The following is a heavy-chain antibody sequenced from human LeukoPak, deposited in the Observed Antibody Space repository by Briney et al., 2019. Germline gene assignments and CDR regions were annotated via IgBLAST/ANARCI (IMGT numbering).Heavy chain of an antibody. CDR1: GFTFSSYG. D-gene: IGHD2-2*01. J-gene: IGHJ4*02. CDR2: ISYDGSNK. Sequence: PGGSLRLSCAASGFTFSSYGMHWVRQAPGKGLEWVAIISYDGSNKYYADSVKGRFTISRDNSKNTLYLQMNSLRAEDTAVYYCAEDLVRGVYCSSTSCYVNYFDYWGQGTLVTVST. CDR3: AEDLVRGVYCSSTSCYVNYFDY. V-gene: IGHV3-30*18.